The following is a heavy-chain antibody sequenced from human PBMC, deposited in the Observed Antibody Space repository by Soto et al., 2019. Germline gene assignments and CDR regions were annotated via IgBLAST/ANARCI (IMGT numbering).Heavy chain of an antibody. Sequence: KPSETLSLTCGVSGYSIGRGYFWGWIRQPPGEGLEWIGSFYHNGTTYYNPSLKSRLTISIDTSKNQFSLKLTSVTAADTAVYYCARDHFGSGPISWGRGTLVTVSS. V-gene: IGHV4-38-2*02. CDR3: ARDHFGSGPIS. J-gene: IGHJ4*02. CDR1: GYSIGRGYF. CDR2: FYHNGTT. D-gene: IGHD3-10*01.